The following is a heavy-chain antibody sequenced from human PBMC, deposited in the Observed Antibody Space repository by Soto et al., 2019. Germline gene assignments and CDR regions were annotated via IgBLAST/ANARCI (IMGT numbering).Heavy chain of an antibody. J-gene: IGHJ4*02. V-gene: IGHV3-74*01. CDR3: AREYYGLLTGYYTDY. Sequence: EVQLVESGGDLVQRGGSLRLSCAASGFLFSSYWMHWVRHTPGNGLDWVARISGDGVTTYYADSVTGRFTVSRDNAKNTLSLQISGLRAEDTAVYYCAREYYGLLTGYYTDYWGQGTLVSVSS. D-gene: IGHD3-9*01. CDR1: GFLFSSYW. CDR2: ISGDGVTT.